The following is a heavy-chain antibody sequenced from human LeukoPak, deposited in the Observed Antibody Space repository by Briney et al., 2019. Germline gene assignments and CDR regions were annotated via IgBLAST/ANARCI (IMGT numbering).Heavy chain of an antibody. CDR1: GGSFSGYY. CDR3: ASLSNYGDYVVHAFDI. V-gene: IGHV4-39*01. CDR2: IYYSGST. D-gene: IGHD4-17*01. Sequence: SETLSLTCAVYGGSFSGYYWGWIRQPPGKGLEWIGSIYYSGSTYYNPSLKSRVTISVDTSKNQFSLKLSSVTAADTAVYYCASLSNYGDYVVHAFDIWGQGTMVTVSS. J-gene: IGHJ3*02.